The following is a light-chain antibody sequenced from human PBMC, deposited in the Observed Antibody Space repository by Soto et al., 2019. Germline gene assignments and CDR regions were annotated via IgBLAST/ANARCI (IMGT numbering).Light chain of an antibody. CDR1: QSVSSN. V-gene: IGKV3-15*01. Sequence: EIVMTQSPATLSVSPGERATLPCRASQSVSSNLAWYQQKPGQAPRLLIYGASTRATGIPARFSGSGSGTEFTLTISSLQSEDFAVYYCQQYNNCPPETFGQGTKVEIK. CDR2: GAS. CDR3: QQYNNCPPET. J-gene: IGKJ1*01.